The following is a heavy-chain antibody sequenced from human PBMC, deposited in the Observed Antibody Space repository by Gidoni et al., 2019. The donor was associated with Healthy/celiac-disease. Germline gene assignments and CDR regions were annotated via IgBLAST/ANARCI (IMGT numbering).Heavy chain of an antibody. CDR3: ARGRITMTYNWFDP. CDR2: ISYDGSNK. D-gene: IGHD3-22*01. J-gene: IGHJ5*02. Sequence: QVQLVESGGGVVQPGRSLRLSCAASGFPFSSYAMHWVRQAPGKGLEWVAVISYDGSNKYYADSVKGRFTISRDNSKNTLYLQMNSLRAEDTAVYYCARGRITMTYNWFDPWGQGTLVTVSS. V-gene: IGHV3-30-3*01. CDR1: GFPFSSYA.